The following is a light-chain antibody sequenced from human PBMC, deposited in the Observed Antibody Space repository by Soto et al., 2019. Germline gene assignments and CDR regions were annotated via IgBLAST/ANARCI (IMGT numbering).Light chain of an antibody. V-gene: IGKV3-20*01. CDR2: GAS. CDR1: QSVSSSY. J-gene: IGKJ3*01. Sequence: EIVLTQSPGTLSLSPGKRATLSCRASQSVSSSYLAWYQQKPGQSPRLLIYGASSRATGIPDRFSGSGSGTDFPLTISRLEPEDFAVYYCQQYGSSLFTFGPGTKVDIK. CDR3: QQYGSSLFT.